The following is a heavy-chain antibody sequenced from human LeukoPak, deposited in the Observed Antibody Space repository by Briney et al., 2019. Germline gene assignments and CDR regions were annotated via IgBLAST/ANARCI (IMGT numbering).Heavy chain of an antibody. Sequence: GESLRLSCAASGFTFSDYSMNWVRQAPGKGLEWVSYISGGSSTMYYADSVKGRFTISRDNAKNSLYLQMNSLRAEDTAVYYCARDRGQTGYYWSYYYYMDVWGIGTTVTVSS. CDR3: ARDRGQTGYYWSYYYYMDV. CDR2: ISGGSSTM. D-gene: IGHD3-9*01. J-gene: IGHJ6*03. V-gene: IGHV3-48*01. CDR1: GFTFSDYS.